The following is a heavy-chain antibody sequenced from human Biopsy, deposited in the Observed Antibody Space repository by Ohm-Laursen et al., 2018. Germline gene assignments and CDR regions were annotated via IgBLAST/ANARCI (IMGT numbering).Heavy chain of an antibody. CDR2: INPSGSTT. CDR1: GYSFTSYY. V-gene: IGHV1-46*01. CDR3: ARNTGWYGDLYYFDY. D-gene: IGHD6-19*01. Sequence: ASVKVSCKASGYSFTSYYMHWVRQSPGQGLEWMGMINPSGSTTGYPQIFQGRVTMTRDTSKSTVYMELSSLRSADTAVYFCARNTGWYGDLYYFDYWGQGTLVTVSS. J-gene: IGHJ4*02.